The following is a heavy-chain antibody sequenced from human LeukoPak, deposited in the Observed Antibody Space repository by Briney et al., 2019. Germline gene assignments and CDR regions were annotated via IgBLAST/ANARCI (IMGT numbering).Heavy chain of an antibody. CDR1: GFTFSSYA. V-gene: IGHV3-23*01. CDR3: ASRSDYNNGWYVY. CDR2: IIASGGST. D-gene: IGHD6-19*01. Sequence: GGSLRLSCAASGFTFSSYAMSWVRRAPGGGLEWVSGIIASGGSTSSADSVKGRFTISRDNSKNTLYLQMNSLRADDTALYYCASRSDYNNGWYVYWGQGTLVTVSS. J-gene: IGHJ4*02.